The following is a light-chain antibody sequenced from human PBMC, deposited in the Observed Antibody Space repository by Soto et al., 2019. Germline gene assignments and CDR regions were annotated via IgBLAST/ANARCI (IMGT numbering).Light chain of an antibody. CDR3: QSYDSSLSVV. CDR2: NNN. J-gene: IGLJ2*01. V-gene: IGLV1-40*01. Sequence: QSVLTQPPSVSGAPGQRVTISCTGSSSNIGAGYDVHWYQRLPGTAPKLLISNNNNRPSGVPDRFSGSKSGTSASLAITGLQAEDEADYYRQSYDSSLSVVFGGGTKLTVL. CDR1: SSNIGAGYD.